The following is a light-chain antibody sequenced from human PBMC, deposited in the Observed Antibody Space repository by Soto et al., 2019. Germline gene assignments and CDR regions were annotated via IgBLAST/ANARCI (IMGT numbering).Light chain of an antibody. CDR2: DYD. V-gene: IGLV1-51*01. Sequence: QSVLTQPPSVSAAPGQNVTISCSGSSSNIENNYVSWYRQLPGTAPKLLIYDYDRRPSGIPDRFSGSKSGTSANLGIAGLQTGDEADYYCGSWDSSLSAAVFGGGTQLTVL. J-gene: IGLJ7*01. CDR3: GSWDSSLSAAV. CDR1: SSNIENNY.